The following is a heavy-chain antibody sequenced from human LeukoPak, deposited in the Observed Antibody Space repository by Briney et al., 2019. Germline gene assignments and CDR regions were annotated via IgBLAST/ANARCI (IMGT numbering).Heavy chain of an antibody. CDR1: GFTFKNHG. CDR2: IWFDGSNK. Sequence: GGSLRLSCAASGFTFKNHGMHWVRQAPGKGLEWVAVIWFDGSNKYYADSVKGRFTISRDNSKNTVFLQMNSLRVEDTAVYYCARYATDILFDYWGQGTLVTVSS. D-gene: IGHD2-8*01. CDR3: ARYATDILFDY. J-gene: IGHJ4*02. V-gene: IGHV3-33*01.